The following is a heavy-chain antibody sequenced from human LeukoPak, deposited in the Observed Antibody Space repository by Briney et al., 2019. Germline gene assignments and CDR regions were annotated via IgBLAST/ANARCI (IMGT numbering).Heavy chain of an antibody. D-gene: IGHD2-15*01. CDR1: GFTFSDYY. J-gene: IGHJ3*02. CDR2: ISITGSII. CDR3: ARAVAATKGSDAFDI. Sequence: GGSLRLSCAASGFTFSDYYMSWIRQAPGKGLEWISHISITGSIIFYADSVKGRFTVSWDNAKNSLYLQMNSLRAEDTAVYYCARAVAATKGSDAFDIWGQGTMVTVSS. V-gene: IGHV3-11*04.